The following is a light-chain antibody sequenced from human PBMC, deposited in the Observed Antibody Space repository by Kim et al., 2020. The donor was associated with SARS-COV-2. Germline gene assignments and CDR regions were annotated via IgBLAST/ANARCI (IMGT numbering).Light chain of an antibody. Sequence: SVWDSVTITCRASQNIKKWLTWRQQKAPGTAPKVLVYDASTLEPGVPSRFRGSGSGTEFTLTMSSLQPEDSASYYCQHSYRTPITFGQGTRLEIK. CDR1: QNIKKW. J-gene: IGKJ5*01. CDR3: QHSYRTPIT. CDR2: DAS. V-gene: IGKV1-39*01.